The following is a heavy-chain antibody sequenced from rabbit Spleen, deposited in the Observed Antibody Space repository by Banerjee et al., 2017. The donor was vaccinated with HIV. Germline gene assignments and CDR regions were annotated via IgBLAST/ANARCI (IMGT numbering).Heavy chain of an antibody. J-gene: IGHJ4*01. CDR2: INTGDGST. Sequence: QELLVESGGGLVQPGGSLKLSCKASGFDYSAYYMSWVRQAPGKGLEYIGFINTGDGSTYYASWAKCRFTFSKTSSTTVTLQMPSLTAADTATYFCARDLDGVIGWNFGWWGPGTLVTVS. CDR3: ARDLDGVIGWNFGW. CDR1: GFDYSAYY. D-gene: IGHD4-1*01. V-gene: IGHV1S45*01.